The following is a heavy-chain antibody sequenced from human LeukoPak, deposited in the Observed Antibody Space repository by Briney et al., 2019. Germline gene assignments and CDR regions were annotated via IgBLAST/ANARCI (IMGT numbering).Heavy chain of an antibody. V-gene: IGHV3-23*01. CDR1: GFTFSSYA. J-gene: IGHJ4*02. D-gene: IGHD3-3*01. CDR3: AKIGLSPTIFGVMYYFDY. Sequence: GVSLRLSCAASGFTFSSYAMSWVRQAPGKGREWVSAISGSGGSTYYEDCVKGRFTISRDNSKNTLYLQMNSVRAEETAVYYCAKIGLSPTIFGVMYYFDYWGQGTLVTVSS. CDR2: ISGSGGST.